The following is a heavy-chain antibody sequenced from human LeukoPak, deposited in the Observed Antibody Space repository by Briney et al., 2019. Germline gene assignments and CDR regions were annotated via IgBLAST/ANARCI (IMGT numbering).Heavy chain of an antibody. D-gene: IGHD2-15*01. J-gene: IGHJ5*02. V-gene: IGHV5-51*01. CDR3: ARGCSGVSCPNWLDP. CDR1: GYSFSSYW. Sequence: GESLKISCKGSGYSFSSYWIGWVRQMPRKGLEWMGIIYPGDSHTTYSPPFQGQVTISADKSISTAYLQWSSLKASDTAMYYCARGCSGVSCPNWLDPXXQGTPVTVSS. CDR2: IYPGDSHT.